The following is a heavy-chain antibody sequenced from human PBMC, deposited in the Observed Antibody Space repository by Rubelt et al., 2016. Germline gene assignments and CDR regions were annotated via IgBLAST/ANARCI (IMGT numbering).Heavy chain of an antibody. CDR3: ARTIYDSSYYYNYFDY. V-gene: IGHV2-26*01. D-gene: IGHD3-22*01. CDR1: GFSLRNARMG. CDR2: IFSNDEE. Sequence: QVTLKESGPVLVKPTETLTLTCTVSGFSLRNARMGVSWIRQPPGKALEWLAHIFSNDEESYSTSLKSRLAISKDTSKSQVVLTMTNMDPVETATYYWARTIYDSSYYYNYFDYWGQGTLVTVSS. J-gene: IGHJ4*02.